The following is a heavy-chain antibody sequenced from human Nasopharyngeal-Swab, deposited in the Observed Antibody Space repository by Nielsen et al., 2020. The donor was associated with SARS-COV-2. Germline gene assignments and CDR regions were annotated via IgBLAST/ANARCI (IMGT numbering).Heavy chain of an antibody. CDR1: GFSLSTSKVG. D-gene: IGHD6-19*01. V-gene: IGHV2-5*02. Sequence: CVTLEKPSQTLTLTCTFSGFSLSTSKVGVGWVRQLPGKALEWLALLYWDDDNRYNPSLKNRITITRDTSKNQVVLTMTNMDPVDTATYYCVHSTGWRLDYWGQGTLVTVSS. CDR2: LYWDDDN. CDR3: VHSTGWRLDY. J-gene: IGHJ4*02.